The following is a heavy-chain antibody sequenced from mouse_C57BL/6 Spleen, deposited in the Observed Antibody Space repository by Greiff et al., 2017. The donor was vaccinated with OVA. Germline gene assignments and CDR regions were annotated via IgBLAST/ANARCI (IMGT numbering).Heavy chain of an antibody. CDR1: GFTFSDYG. J-gene: IGHJ2*01. D-gene: IGHD2-3*01. CDR2: ISSGSSTI. Sequence: EVQVVESGGGLVKPGGSLKLSCAASGFTFSDYGMHWVRQAPEKGLEWVAYISSGSSTIYYADTVKGRFTISRDNAKNTLFLQMTSLRSEDTAMYYCASSIYDGYYFDYWGQGTTLTVSS. CDR3: ASSIYDGYYFDY. V-gene: IGHV5-17*01.